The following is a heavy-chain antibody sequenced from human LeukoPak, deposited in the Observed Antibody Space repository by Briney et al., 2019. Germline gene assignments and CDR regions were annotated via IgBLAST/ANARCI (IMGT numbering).Heavy chain of an antibody. CDR2: ISSSGNTK. D-gene: IGHD6-19*01. J-gene: IGHJ4*02. V-gene: IGHV3-11*04. CDR1: GFTFDDYG. CDR3: ARDGGSAWFFRY. Sequence: PGGSLRLSCAASGFTFDDYGMSWIRQAPGKGLEWVSYISSSGNTKYYADSVKGRFTISRDNAKNSLSLQMNSLRAEDTAVYYCARDGGSAWFFRYWGQGTLVTVSS.